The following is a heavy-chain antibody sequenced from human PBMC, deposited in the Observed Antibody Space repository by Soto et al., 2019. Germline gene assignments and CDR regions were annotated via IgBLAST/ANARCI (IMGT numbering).Heavy chain of an antibody. J-gene: IGHJ4*02. CDR2: ISAYXGNT. Sequence: QVQLVQSGAEVKKPGASVKVSCKASGYTFTSYGISWVRQAPGQGLEWMGWISAYXGNTNYAQKLQGRVTMXTDTXXXXXXXXXXXXXXXXXXXXXXXXXXXXXXXXDYWGQGTLVTVSS. CDR1: GYTFTSYG. CDR3: XXXXXXXXXXDY. V-gene: IGHV1-18*01.